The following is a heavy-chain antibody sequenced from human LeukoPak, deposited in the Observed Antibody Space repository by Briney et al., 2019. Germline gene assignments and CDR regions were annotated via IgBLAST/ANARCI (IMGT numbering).Heavy chain of an antibody. CDR2: IRYDGSNK. Sequence: GGSLRLSCEASGLSFRSYGMHWVRQAPGKGLEWVAFIRYDGSNKYYADSVKGRFTISRDNSKNTLYLQMNSLRAEDTAVYYCAKLYGGNPEAVYWGQGTLVTVSS. CDR1: GLSFRSYG. J-gene: IGHJ4*02. V-gene: IGHV3-30*02. CDR3: AKLYGGNPEAVY. D-gene: IGHD4-23*01.